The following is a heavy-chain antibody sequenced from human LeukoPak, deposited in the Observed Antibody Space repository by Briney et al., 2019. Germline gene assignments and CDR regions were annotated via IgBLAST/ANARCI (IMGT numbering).Heavy chain of an antibody. CDR1: GGSISSYY. D-gene: IGHD3-9*01. CDR3: AVTDILTGYPYFFDY. J-gene: IGHJ4*02. Sequence: PSETLSLTCTVSGGSISSYYWSWIRQPPGKGLEWIGYIYYSGSTNYNPSLKSRVTISVDTSKNHFSLNLSSVTAADTAVYYCAVTDILTGYPYFFDYWGQGTLVTVSS. V-gene: IGHV4-59*12. CDR2: IYYSGST.